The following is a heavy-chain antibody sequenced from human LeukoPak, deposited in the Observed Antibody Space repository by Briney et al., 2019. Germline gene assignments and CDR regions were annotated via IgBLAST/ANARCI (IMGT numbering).Heavy chain of an antibody. J-gene: IGHJ4*02. Sequence: SSVKVSCKAPRRAFSSYAISWVRQAPGQGLEWMGGIIPIFGTANYAQKLQGRVTITADEPTSTDYIELSSLSSADTAVSYCPRDVFEMSSGWGQGTLVPVSS. D-gene: IGHD6-19*01. CDR3: PRDVFEMSSG. CDR1: RRAFSSYA. CDR2: IIPIFGTA. V-gene: IGHV1-69*01.